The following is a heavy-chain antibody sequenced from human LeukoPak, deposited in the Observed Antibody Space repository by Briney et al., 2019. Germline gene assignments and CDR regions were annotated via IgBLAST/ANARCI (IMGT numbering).Heavy chain of an antibody. V-gene: IGHV3-23*01. CDR1: GFTFSSNA. D-gene: IGHD4-17*01. CDR3: AKVARSLTTIDY. J-gene: IGHJ4*02. CDR2: ISASGGST. Sequence: PGGSLRLSCAASGFTFSSNAMSWVRQAPGKGLEWVSAISASGGSTYYADSVKGRFTISRDNSKNTLHLQMNSLRAEDTALYYCAKVARSLTTIDYWGQGTLVTVSS.